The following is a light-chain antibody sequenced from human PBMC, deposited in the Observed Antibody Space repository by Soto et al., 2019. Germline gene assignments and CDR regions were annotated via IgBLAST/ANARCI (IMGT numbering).Light chain of an antibody. CDR2: SAS. CDR3: QQLNSYPPYT. V-gene: IGKV3-20*01. J-gene: IGKJ2*01. Sequence: EVVLTQSPGTLSLSPGERVTLSCRASQSVASSYLAWYQQKPGRAPRLLFYSASSRATGIPDRFSGSGSGTDFTLTISSLQPEDFATYYCQQLNSYPPYTFGQGTKLEIK. CDR1: QSVASSY.